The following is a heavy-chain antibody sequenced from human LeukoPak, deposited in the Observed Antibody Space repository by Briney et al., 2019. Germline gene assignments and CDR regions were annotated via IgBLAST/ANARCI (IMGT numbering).Heavy chain of an antibody. J-gene: IGHJ4*02. CDR3: AKDLSSGSRRAY. D-gene: IGHD6-19*01. CDR2: IYSGGST. CDR1: GFTVSSNY. Sequence: GGSLRLSCAASGFTVSSNYMSWVRQAPGKGLEWVSVIYSGGSTYYADSVKGRFTISRDNSKNTLYLQMNSLRAEDTGVYYCAKDLSSGSRRAYWGQGTLVTVSS. V-gene: IGHV3-53*05.